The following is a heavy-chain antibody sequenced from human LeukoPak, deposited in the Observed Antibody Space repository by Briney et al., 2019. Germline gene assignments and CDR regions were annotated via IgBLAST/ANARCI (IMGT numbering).Heavy chain of an antibody. J-gene: IGHJ4*02. D-gene: IGHD3-22*01. Sequence: PGGSLRLSCAASGFTFRSYAMSWVRQAPGKGLEWVSTISGSGGNTYYADSVKGRFTISRDNSKNTVYVQMNSLRAEDTAVYYCAKGYDSSGYYFNSHDYWGQGTPVTVSS. V-gene: IGHV3-23*01. CDR3: AKGYDSSGYYFNSHDY. CDR2: ISGSGGNT. CDR1: GFTFRSYA.